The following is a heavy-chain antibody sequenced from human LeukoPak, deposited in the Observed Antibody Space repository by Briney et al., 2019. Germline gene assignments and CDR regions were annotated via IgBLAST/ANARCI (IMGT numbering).Heavy chain of an antibody. Sequence: SETLSLTCNVSGDSVTSDNFYWAWIRQPPGKGPEWIGTVYRSGSAYHNPSLKSRLTISIDTSKNQFSLKLTSVTAADTALSLCARAPHTSPTDYYFDFWGPGTLVTVSS. CDR1: GDSVTSDNFY. D-gene: IGHD1-14*01. V-gene: IGHV4-39*07. CDR3: ARAPHTSPTDYYFDF. J-gene: IGHJ4*02. CDR2: VYRSGSA.